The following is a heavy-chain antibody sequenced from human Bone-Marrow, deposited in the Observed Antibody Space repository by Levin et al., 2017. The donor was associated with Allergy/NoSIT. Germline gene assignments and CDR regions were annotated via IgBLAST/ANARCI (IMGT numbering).Heavy chain of an antibody. D-gene: IGHD5-18*01. CDR1: GFTVSSNY. CDR2: IYSGGST. Sequence: GESLKISCAASGFTVSSNYMSWVRQAPGKGLEWVSVIYSGGSTYYADSVKGRFTISRDNSKNTLYLQMNSLRAEDTAVYYCARTQPGGGYSYGHYYFDYWGQGTLVTVSS. J-gene: IGHJ4*02. V-gene: IGHV3-53*01. CDR3: ARTQPGGGYSYGHYYFDY.